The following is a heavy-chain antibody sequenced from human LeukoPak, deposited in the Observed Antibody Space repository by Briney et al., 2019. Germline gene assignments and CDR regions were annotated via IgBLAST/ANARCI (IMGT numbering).Heavy chain of an antibody. CDR3: ARRRGVEWFAFDS. CDR1: GGSISRYY. CDR2: IYSNGRT. V-gene: IGHV4-59*08. J-gene: IGHJ4*02. Sequence: HSETLSLTCTVSGGSISRYYWGWIRQPPGTGLEWIGYIYSNGRTNYNPSLKSRVTTSVDASKNHFSLSLRSVTAADTGVYCCARRRGVEWFAFDSWGQGTLVPVSS. D-gene: IGHD3-3*01.